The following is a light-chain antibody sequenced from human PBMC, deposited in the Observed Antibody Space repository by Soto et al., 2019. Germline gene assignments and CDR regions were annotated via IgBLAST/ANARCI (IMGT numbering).Light chain of an antibody. Sequence: DIQMTQTNYYLSASVGDRVTITCRASQGIKNWLAWYQQKPGKAPNLLIYTGSSLQSGVPSRFSGSGSGTDFTLTITSLQPEDFATYYCQQSDRAPLTFGGGTKVDIK. V-gene: IGKV1-12*01. CDR1: QGIKNW. CDR2: TGS. CDR3: QQSDRAPLT. J-gene: IGKJ4*01.